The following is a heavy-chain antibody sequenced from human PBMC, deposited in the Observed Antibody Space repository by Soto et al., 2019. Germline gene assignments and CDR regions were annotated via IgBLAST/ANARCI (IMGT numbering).Heavy chain of an antibody. J-gene: IGHJ4*02. CDR2: IYSRDSHT. CDR1: GYRFNNFW. D-gene: IGHD1-1*01. V-gene: IGHV5-51*01. Sequence: EVRLVQSGAELKNPGESLRSSCQGSGYRFNNFWIGWVRQRPGKGLEWMGIIYSRDSHTRYSPSFQGQVTSSVDSSISTAYLQWSSLTASDTAIYYCPRAPYNHNHGDFDFWGKGTLVTVSS. CDR3: PRAPYNHNHGDFDF.